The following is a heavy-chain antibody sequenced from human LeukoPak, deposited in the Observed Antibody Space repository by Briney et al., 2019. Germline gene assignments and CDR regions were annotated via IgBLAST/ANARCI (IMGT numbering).Heavy chain of an antibody. CDR3: ARDRPGGFDP. Sequence: GGSLRLSCAASGFTFSSYWMHWIRQLPGKGLVWVSRINTDGSSTSYADSVMGRFTISRDNAKNTLYLQMNSLRAEDTAVYYCARDRPGGFDPWGQGTLVTVSS. CDR2: INTDGSST. J-gene: IGHJ5*02. D-gene: IGHD3-16*01. CDR1: GFTFSSYW. V-gene: IGHV3-74*01.